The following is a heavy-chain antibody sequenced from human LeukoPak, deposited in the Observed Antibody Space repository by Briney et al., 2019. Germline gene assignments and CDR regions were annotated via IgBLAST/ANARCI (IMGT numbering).Heavy chain of an antibody. V-gene: IGHV1-2*02. CDR3: ARRGYGSGSYSDY. CDR1: GYTFTGYY. Sequence: ASVKVSCKASGYTFTGYYMYWVRQAPGQGLEWMGWINPHSGVTSSAQKFQGRVTLTRDTSISTAYMELSRLRSDDSAVYYCARRGYGSGSYSDYWGQGTLVTVSS. CDR2: INPHSGVT. D-gene: IGHD3-10*01. J-gene: IGHJ4*02.